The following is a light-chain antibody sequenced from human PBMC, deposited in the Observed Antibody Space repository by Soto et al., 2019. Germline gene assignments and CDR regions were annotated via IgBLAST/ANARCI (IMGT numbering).Light chain of an antibody. V-gene: IGLV2-23*01. Sequence: QSVLTQPASVSGSPGQSITISCSGTSSDVGSYNLVSWYQQHPGKAPKLMIYEGSKRPSGVSNRFCGSKSGNTASLTISGLQAEDEADYYCCSYAGSSTLVFGGGTKLTVL. CDR3: CSYAGSSTLV. CDR1: SSDVGSYNL. J-gene: IGLJ3*02. CDR2: EGS.